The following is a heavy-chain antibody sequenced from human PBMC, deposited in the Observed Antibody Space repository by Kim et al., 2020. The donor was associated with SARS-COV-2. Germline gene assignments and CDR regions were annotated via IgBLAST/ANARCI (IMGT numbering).Heavy chain of an antibody. V-gene: IGHV3-53*01. J-gene: IGHJ1*01. CDR3: ARAVKGSYSSSWHIQH. CDR2: IYSGSST. CDR1: GFTVSSNY. D-gene: IGHD6-13*01. Sequence: GGSLRLSCAASGFTVSSNYMSWVRQAPGKGLEWVSVIYSGSSTYYADSVKGRFTISRDNSKNTLYLQMNSLRAEDTAVYYCARAVKGSYSSSWHIQHWGQGTLVTVSS.